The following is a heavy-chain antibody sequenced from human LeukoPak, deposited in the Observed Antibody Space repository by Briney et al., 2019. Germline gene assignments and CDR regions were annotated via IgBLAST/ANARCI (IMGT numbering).Heavy chain of an antibody. D-gene: IGHD6-25*01. CDR1: GFTFSSYG. J-gene: IGHJ4*02. Sequence: GSLRLSCAASGFTFSSYGMHWVRQAPGKGLEWVAVISYDGSNKYYADSVKGRFTISRDNSKNTLYLQMNSLRAEDTAVYYCAKDSWVAATRSYYFDYWGQGTLVTVSS. V-gene: IGHV3-30*18. CDR3: AKDSWVAATRSYYFDY. CDR2: ISYDGSNK.